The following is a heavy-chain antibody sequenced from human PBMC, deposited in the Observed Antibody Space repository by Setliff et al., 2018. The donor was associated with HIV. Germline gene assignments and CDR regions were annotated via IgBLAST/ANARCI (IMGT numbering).Heavy chain of an antibody. Sequence: GGSLRLSCAASGFTFSNYGMHWVRQAPGKGLEWVAAVAYDGGDKFYVDSVKGRFTISRDNSKDTLYLQINSLRTEDTAVYCCVKDVSWAASWGQGTLVTVSS. J-gene: IGHJ5*02. CDR1: GFTFSNYG. V-gene: IGHV3-30*18. CDR3: VKDVSWAAS. D-gene: IGHD2-15*01. CDR2: VAYDGGDK.